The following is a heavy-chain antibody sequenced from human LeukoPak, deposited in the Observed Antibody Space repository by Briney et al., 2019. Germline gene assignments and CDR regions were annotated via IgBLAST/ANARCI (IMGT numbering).Heavy chain of an antibody. CDR2: ISWNSGNT. D-gene: IGHD3-10*01. J-gene: IGHJ4*02. CDR1: GFTFDNYA. V-gene: IGHV3-9*01. Sequence: GGSLRLSCAASGFTFDNYAMHWVGQAPGKGVEWVSGISWNSGNTVFADSVKGRFTISRDNPDNSLSLQMNSLTPDDTAFYFCAKDMNSYGSGSSYNPWGPFDSWGQGTLVTVSS. CDR3: AKDMNSYGSGSSYNPWGPFDS.